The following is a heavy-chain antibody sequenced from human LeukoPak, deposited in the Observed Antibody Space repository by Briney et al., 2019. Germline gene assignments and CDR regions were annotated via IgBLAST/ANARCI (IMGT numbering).Heavy chain of an antibody. CDR1: GFTFSRYW. V-gene: IGHV3-74*01. J-gene: IGHJ4*02. CDR2: INSDGSYT. D-gene: IGHD3-9*01. CDR3: VRGSNDWFAIDY. Sequence: GGSLRLSCAASGFTFSRYWMHWFRQAPGKGLVWVSRINSDGSYTDYADSVQGRFTISRDDAKNALYLQMNSLRAEDTAVYYCVRGSNDWFAIDYWGQGTLVTVSS.